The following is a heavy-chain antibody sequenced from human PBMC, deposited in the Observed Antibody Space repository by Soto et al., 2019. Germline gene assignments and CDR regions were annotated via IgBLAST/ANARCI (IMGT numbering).Heavy chain of an antibody. Sequence: PSKTPYITCTVSGGSISSYYWSWIRQPAGKGLEWIGRIYTSGSTNYNPSLKSRVTMSVDTSKNQFSLKLSSVTAADTAVYYCAGRDGFSEICPAVPCFVHWCQRIFVTVFS. D-gene: IGHD3-10*01. V-gene: IGHV4-4*07. CDR2: IYTSGST. J-gene: IGHJ5*02. CDR3: AGRDGFSEICPAVPCFVH. CDR1: GGSISSYY.